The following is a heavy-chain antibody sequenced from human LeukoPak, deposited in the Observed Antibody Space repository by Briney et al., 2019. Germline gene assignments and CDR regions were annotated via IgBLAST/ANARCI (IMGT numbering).Heavy chain of an antibody. J-gene: IGHJ4*02. CDR2: ISAYNGNT. CDR1: GYTFTSYG. Sequence: ASVKVSCKASGYTFTSYGISWVRQAPGQGLEWMGWISAYNGNTNYAQKLQGRVTMTRDTSISTAYMELSRLRSDDTAVYYCARVEVPYCSSTSCSNDYWGQGTLVTVSS. D-gene: IGHD2-2*01. V-gene: IGHV1-18*01. CDR3: ARVEVPYCSSTSCSNDY.